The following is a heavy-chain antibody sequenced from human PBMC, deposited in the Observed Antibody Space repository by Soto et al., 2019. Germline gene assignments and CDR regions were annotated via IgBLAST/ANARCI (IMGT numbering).Heavy chain of an antibody. CDR2: INPNSGGT. CDR1: GYTFTGYY. J-gene: IGHJ6*02. V-gene: IGHV1-2*04. CDR3: ARGGYSSSWHYYYYYGMDV. D-gene: IGHD6-13*01. Sequence: ASVKVSCKASGYTFTGYYMHWVRQAPGQGLEWMGWINPNSGGTNCAQKFQGWVTMTRDTSISTAYMELSRLRSDDTAVYYCARGGYSSSWHYYYYYGMDVWGQGTTVTVSS.